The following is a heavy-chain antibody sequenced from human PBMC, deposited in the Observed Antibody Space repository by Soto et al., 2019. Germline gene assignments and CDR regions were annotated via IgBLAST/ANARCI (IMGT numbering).Heavy chain of an antibody. D-gene: IGHD6-19*01. J-gene: IGHJ4*02. CDR1: GGSFSGYY. Sequence: QVQLQQWGAGLLKPSETLSLTCAVYGGSFSGYYWSWIRQPPGKGLEWIGEINHSGSTNYNPPLKSRVTISVDTYKNQLSLKLSSVTAADTAVYYCARGGGIAVAGIDYWGQGTLVTVSS. V-gene: IGHV4-34*01. CDR3: ARGGGIAVAGIDY. CDR2: INHSGST.